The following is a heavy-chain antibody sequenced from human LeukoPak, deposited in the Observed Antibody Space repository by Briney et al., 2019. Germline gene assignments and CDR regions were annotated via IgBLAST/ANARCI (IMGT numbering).Heavy chain of an antibody. D-gene: IGHD3-22*01. CDR3: TSSGSSGYSL. CDR1: GGTFSSYA. J-gene: IGHJ4*02. Sequence: GASVKVSCKASGGTFSSYAISWVRQAPGQGLEWMGGIIPIFGTANYAQKFQGRVTITADKSTSTSYMELSSLRSEDTAVYYCTSSGSSGYSLWGQGTLVTVSS. CDR2: IIPIFGTA. V-gene: IGHV1-69*06.